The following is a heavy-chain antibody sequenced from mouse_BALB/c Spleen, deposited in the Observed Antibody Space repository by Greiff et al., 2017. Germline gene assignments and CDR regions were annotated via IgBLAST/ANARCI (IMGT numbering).Heavy chain of an antibody. J-gene: IGHJ2*01. CDR1: GFTFSSYG. CDR3: ARWAYYGNYDYFDY. Sequence: EVQVVESGGDLVKPGGSLKLSCAASGFTFSSYGMSWVRQTPDKRLEWVATISSGGSYTYYPDSVKGRFTISRDNAKNTLYLQMSSLKSEDTAMYYCARWAYYGNYDYFDYWGQGTTLTVSS. CDR2: ISSGGSYT. V-gene: IGHV5-6*01. D-gene: IGHD2-1*01.